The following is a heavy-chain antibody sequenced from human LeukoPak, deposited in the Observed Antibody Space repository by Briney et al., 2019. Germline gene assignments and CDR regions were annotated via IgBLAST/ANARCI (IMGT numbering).Heavy chain of an antibody. J-gene: IGHJ4*02. D-gene: IGHD3-10*01. Sequence: GGSLRLSCAASGFTFSSYAMHWVRQAPGKGLEWVAVISYDGSNKYYADSVKGRFTISRDNSKNTLYLQMNSLRAEDTAVYYCARGLWFGELSSHFDYWGQGTLVTVSS. V-gene: IGHV3-30*04. CDR3: ARGLWFGELSSHFDY. CDR2: ISYDGSNK. CDR1: GFTFSSYA.